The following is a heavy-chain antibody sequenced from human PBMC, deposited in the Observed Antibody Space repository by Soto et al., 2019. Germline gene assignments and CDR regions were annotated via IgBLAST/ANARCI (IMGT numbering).Heavy chain of an antibody. J-gene: IGHJ6*02. CDR2: IKSKTDGGTT. D-gene: IGHD3-10*01. V-gene: IGHV3-15*07. CDR3: TTPKVSGSHPVRNPYYYYYGMDV. CDR1: GFTFSNAW. Sequence: GGSLRLSCAASGFTFSNAWMNWVRQAPGKGLEWVGRIKSKTDGGTTDYAAPVKGRFTISRDDSKNTLYLQMNSLKTEDTAVYYCTTPKVSGSHPVRNPYYYYYGMDVWGQGTTVTVSS.